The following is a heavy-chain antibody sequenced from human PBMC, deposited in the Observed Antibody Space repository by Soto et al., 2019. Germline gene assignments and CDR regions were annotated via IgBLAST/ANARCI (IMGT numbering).Heavy chain of an antibody. V-gene: IGHV3-30*03. J-gene: IGHJ5*02. Sequence: QVQLVESGGGVVQPGRSLRLSCVASGFTFNNYGIHWVRQAPGKGLEWVAVISYDGSNKYYADSVKGRFTISRDNSMNTLDLQMNSLRAEDTAVYYCARQGQPNLNSFDPWGQGTLVTVSS. D-gene: IGHD2-8*01. CDR3: ARQGQPNLNSFDP. CDR1: GFTFNNYG. CDR2: ISYDGSNK.